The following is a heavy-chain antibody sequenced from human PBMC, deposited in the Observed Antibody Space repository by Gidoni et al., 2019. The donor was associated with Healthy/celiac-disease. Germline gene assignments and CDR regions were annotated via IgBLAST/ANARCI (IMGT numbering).Heavy chain of an antibody. D-gene: IGHD6-19*01. CDR1: GFTFSSYG. Sequence: QVQLVESGGGVVQPGRSLRLSFAASGFTFSSYGMHWVRQAPGKGLEWVAVIWYDGSNKYYADSVKGRFTISRDNSKNTLYMQMNSLRAEDTAVYYCARGEQWLGFFDYWGQGTLVTVSS. V-gene: IGHV3-33*01. J-gene: IGHJ4*02. CDR3: ARGEQWLGFFDY. CDR2: IWYDGSNK.